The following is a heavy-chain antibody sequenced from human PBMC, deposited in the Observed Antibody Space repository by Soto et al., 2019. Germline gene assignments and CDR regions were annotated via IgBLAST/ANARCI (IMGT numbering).Heavy chain of an antibody. Sequence: GGSLRFSCAASGFSFSTYAMNWVRQAPGRGLEWVSYISTSGTSICYADSVKGRFTISRDIAKNSLYLQMNSLRAEDTAVYYCARDGTYSSTYYQYYFDYWGQGTVVTVSS. D-gene: IGHD6-13*01. CDR1: GFSFSTYA. CDR2: ISTSGTSI. CDR3: ARDGTYSSTYYQYYFDY. V-gene: IGHV3-48*01. J-gene: IGHJ4*02.